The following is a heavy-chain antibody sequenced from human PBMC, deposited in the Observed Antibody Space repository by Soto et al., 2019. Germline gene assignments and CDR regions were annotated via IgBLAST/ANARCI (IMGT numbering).Heavy chain of an antibody. CDR3: AHRILRTVFGLVTTTAIYFDF. Sequence: QITLNESGPTVVKPAETLTLTCTFSGFSLTTSGVGVGWIRQSPGKAPEWLALIYWDDDKRYSASLKSRLTTNKDTSKKQVVLTMASVDPADTATYYCAHRILRTVFGLVTTTAIYFDFWGQGTPVVVSS. CDR2: IYWDDDK. J-gene: IGHJ4*02. D-gene: IGHD3-3*01. V-gene: IGHV2-5*02. CDR1: GFSLTTSGVG.